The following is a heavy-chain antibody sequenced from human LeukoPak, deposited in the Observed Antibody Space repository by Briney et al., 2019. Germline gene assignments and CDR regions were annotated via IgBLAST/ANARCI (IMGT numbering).Heavy chain of an antibody. Sequence: SVKVSCKASGGTFSTFPISWVRQAPGQGLEWIGGIIPIFGPNYAQKFQGRATISADLATATAYMELRSLTSEDTSVYYCATGKDRSGYYYSLDYWGQGTLVAVSS. CDR1: GGTFSTFP. D-gene: IGHD3-22*01. J-gene: IGHJ4*02. CDR2: IIPIFGP. V-gene: IGHV1-69*13. CDR3: ATGKDRSGYYYSLDY.